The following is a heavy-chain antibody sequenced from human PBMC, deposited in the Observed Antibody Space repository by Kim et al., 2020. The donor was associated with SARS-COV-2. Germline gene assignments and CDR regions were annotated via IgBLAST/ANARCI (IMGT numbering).Heavy chain of an antibody. V-gene: IGHV1-2*05. CDR2: ISPNSGGT. CDR1: GYTFTGYY. Sequence: ASVKVSCKASGYTFTGYYMHWVRQAPGQGFEWMGRISPNSGGTTYAQKFQGRVTMTRDTSISTAYMELSRLRSDDTVVYYCARGSSRWLPNYDAFDIWGQGTMVTVSS. D-gene: IGHD6-13*01. CDR3: ARGSSRWLPNYDAFDI. J-gene: IGHJ3*02.